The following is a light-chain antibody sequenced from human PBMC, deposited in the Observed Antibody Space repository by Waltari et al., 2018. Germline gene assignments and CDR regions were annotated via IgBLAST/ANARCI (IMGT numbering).Light chain of an antibody. CDR1: STDHTTSNY. J-gene: IGLJ2*01. CDR2: ELS. CDR3: SSYAGRDNLL. V-gene: IGLV2-8*01. Sequence: QSALTQLPSASGSPGQSVTLSCSGTSTDHTTSNYVSWYQHHPGRAPKLLIYELSKRPSGVPDRFSGSKSGNTASLTVSGLQTEDEAVYYCSSYAGRDNLLFGGGTKLTVL.